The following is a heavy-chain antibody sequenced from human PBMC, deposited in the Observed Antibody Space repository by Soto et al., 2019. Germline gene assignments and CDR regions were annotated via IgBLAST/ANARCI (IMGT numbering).Heavy chain of an antibody. D-gene: IGHD3-10*01. V-gene: IGHV4-59*01. Sequence: SETLSLTCSVSGGSMSEYFWSWIRQSPGKGLEWIGYIYHLGSTDYNPSLKSRVTISVDTSKRQFSLRLTSVTAADTAVYYCARDGYDGSGSPYPAYWGPGTQVTVTS. CDR3: ARDGYDGSGSPYPAY. J-gene: IGHJ4*02. CDR2: IYHLGST. CDR1: GGSMSEYF.